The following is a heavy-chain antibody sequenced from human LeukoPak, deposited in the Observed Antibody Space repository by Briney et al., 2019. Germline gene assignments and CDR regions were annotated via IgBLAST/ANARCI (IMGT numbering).Heavy chain of an antibody. V-gene: IGHV4-59*01. CDR1: GGSISSYY. CDR2: MYHSGST. D-gene: IGHD4-17*01. CDR3: ARQYYGDYVGDAFDI. Sequence: PSETLSLTCTVSGGSISSYYWNWIRQPPGKGLEWIGYMYHSGSTNYNPSLKSRVTISVDTSKNQFSLRLTSVTAADTAVYYCARQYYGDYVGDAFDIWGQGTMVTVSS. J-gene: IGHJ3*02.